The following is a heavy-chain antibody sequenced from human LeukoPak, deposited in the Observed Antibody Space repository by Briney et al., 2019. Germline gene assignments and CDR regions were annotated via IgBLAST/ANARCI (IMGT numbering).Heavy chain of an antibody. D-gene: IGHD5/OR15-5a*01. CDR2: IYYSGST. V-gene: IGHV4-59*12. J-gene: IGHJ3*02. Sequence: SETLSLTCTVSGGSISSYYWSWIRQPPGKGLEWIGYIYYSGSTNYNPSLKSRVTISVDTSKNQFSLKLSSVTAADTAVYYCARGRLGLRAFDIWGQGTMVTVSS. CDR3: ARGRLGLRAFDI. CDR1: GGSISSYY.